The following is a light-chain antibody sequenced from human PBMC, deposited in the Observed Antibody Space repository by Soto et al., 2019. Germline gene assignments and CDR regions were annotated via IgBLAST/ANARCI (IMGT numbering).Light chain of an antibody. V-gene: IGLV2-11*01. Sequence: QSALTQPRSVSGSPGQSATISCPGTSSVVGTYNYVSWYQQHPGKAPKVMIYDVSKRPSGVPDRFSGSKSGNTASLTISGLQAEDEADYYCCSYAGSYIFYVFGTGTKLTVL. J-gene: IGLJ1*01. CDR2: DVS. CDR3: CSYAGSYIFYV. CDR1: SSVVGTYNY.